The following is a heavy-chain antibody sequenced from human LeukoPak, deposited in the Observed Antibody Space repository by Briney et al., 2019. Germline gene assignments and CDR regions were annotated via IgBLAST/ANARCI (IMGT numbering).Heavy chain of an antibody. V-gene: IGHV3-66*01. CDR2: IYSGGST. CDR1: GFTVSSNY. CDR3: ASLLVRGVRVY. D-gene: IGHD3-10*01. Sequence: GGSLRLSCAASGFTVSSNYMSWVRQAPGKGLEWVSVIYSGGSTYYADSVKGRFTISRDNSKNTLYLQMNSLRAEDTAVYYCASLLVRGVRVYWGQGTLVTVSS. J-gene: IGHJ4*02.